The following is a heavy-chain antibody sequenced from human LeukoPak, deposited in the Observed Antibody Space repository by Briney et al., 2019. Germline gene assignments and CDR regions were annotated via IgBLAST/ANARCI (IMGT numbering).Heavy chain of an antibody. CDR3: ATGFIRGDHGDYVGYAFDI. V-gene: IGHV1-24*01. CDR2: FDPEDGET. CDR1: GYTLTELS. D-gene: IGHD4-17*01. J-gene: IGHJ3*02. Sequence: ASVKVSCKVSGYTLTELSMHWVRQAPGKGLEWMGGFDPEDGETIYAQKFQGRVTMTEDTSTDTAYMELSSLRSEDTAVYYCATGFIRGDHGDYVGYAFDIWGQGTMVTVSS.